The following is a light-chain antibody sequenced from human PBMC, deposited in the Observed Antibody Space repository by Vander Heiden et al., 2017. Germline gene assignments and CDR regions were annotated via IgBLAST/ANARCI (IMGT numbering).Light chain of an antibody. CDR3: QSFDTSLNGVV. J-gene: IGLJ2*01. CDR1: SSNIGAGYD. Sequence: QSVLTQPPSVSGAPGQRVTISCPGSSSNIGAGYDVHWYQQLPGTAPKLLIYGNINRPSGVPDRFSGSKSGTSASLAITGLQAEDEADFYCQSFDTSLNGVVFGEGTRLTVL. V-gene: IGLV1-40*01. CDR2: GNI.